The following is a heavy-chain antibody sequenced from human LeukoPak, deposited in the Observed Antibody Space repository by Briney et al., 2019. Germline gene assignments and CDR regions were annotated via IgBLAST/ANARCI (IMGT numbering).Heavy chain of an antibody. D-gene: IGHD3-22*01. V-gene: IGHV4-59*01. CDR2: LYYSGST. CDR3: ARDYYDNSGHSFDY. J-gene: IGHJ4*02. CDR1: GGSISTYS. Sequence: PSETLSLTCTVSGGSISTYSWSWIRQPPGKGLEWIAWLYYSGSTNYNPSLKNRVTISVDTSKNQFSLKLSSVTAADTAVYYCARDYYDNSGHSFDYWGQGTLVTVSS.